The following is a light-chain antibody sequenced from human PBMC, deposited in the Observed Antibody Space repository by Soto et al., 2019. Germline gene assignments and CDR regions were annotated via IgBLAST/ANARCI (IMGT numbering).Light chain of an antibody. CDR2: GVN. Sequence: QSVLTQPRSVSGSPGQSVTISCTGSSSDVGAYDYVSWYQQHPGKAPNLMIYGVNKRPSGVPDRFSGSKSGNTASLTISGLQSDDEADYYCCSYAGTYVFGTGTKLTVL. J-gene: IGLJ1*01. V-gene: IGLV2-11*01. CDR3: CSYAGTYV. CDR1: SSDVGAYDY.